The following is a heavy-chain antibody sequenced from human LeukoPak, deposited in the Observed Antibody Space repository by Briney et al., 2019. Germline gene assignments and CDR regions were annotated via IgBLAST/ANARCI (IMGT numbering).Heavy chain of an antibody. J-gene: IGHJ4*02. CDR3: ARDLRLKELAYCGGDCLDY. CDR1: GFTFSNYA. D-gene: IGHD2-21*02. CDR2: ISSNGGST. V-gene: IGHV3-64*01. Sequence: GGSLRPSCAASGFTFSNYAMHWVRQAPGKGLEYVSAISSNGGSTYYANSVKGRFTISRDNSKNTLYLQMGSLRAEDMAVYYCARDLRLKELAYCGGDCLDYWGQGTLVTVSS.